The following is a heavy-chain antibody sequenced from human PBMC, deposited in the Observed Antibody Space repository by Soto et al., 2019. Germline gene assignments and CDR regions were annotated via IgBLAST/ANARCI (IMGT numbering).Heavy chain of an antibody. CDR2: INSDGRST. V-gene: IGHV3-74*02. CDR3: GRARGLGMDV. J-gene: IGHJ6*02. CDR1: GFTFSYYW. Sequence: EVQLVESGGDLVQSGGSLRLSCAASGFTFSYYWMEWVRQVPGKGLVWVSRINSDGRSTDYADSVKGRFTISRDNAKNTVYLQMNSLRADDPGGYYCGRARGLGMDVWGQGPTVTVSS.